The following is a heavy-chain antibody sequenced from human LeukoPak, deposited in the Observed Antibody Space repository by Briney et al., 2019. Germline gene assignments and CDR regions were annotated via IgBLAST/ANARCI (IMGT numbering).Heavy chain of an antibody. D-gene: IGHD6-13*01. V-gene: IGHV3-48*04. Sequence: GRSLRLSCAASGFTFSSYGMNWVRQAPGKGLEWISYISSSSSTIYSTDSVKGRFTISRDNAKNSLYLQMNSLRAEDTAVYYCATGGSSSWYLDFGYWGQGTLVTVSS. CDR2: ISSSSSTI. J-gene: IGHJ4*02. CDR1: GFTFSSYG. CDR3: ATGGSSSWYLDFGY.